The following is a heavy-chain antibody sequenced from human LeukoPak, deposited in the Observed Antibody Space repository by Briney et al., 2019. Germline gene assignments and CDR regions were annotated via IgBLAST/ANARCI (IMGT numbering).Heavy chain of an antibody. D-gene: IGHD6-13*01. CDR2: IYSGGST. V-gene: IGHV3-66*02. CDR1: GFTVSSNY. Sequence: GGSLRLSCAASGFTVSSNYMSWVRQAPGKGLEWVSVIYSGGSTYYADSVKGRFTISRDNSKNTLYLQMNSLRAEDMAVYYCAREKIAAPDAFDIWGQGTMVTVSS. CDR3: AREKIAAPDAFDI. J-gene: IGHJ3*02.